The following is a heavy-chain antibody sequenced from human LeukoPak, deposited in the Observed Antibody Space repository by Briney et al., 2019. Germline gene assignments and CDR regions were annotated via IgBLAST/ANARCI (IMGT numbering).Heavy chain of an antibody. CDR2: IIPISATA. D-gene: IGHD3-22*01. V-gene: IGHV1-69*01. J-gene: IGHJ4*02. Sequence: SVKVSCKASGGTFSSYAISWVRQAPGQGLEWMGGIIPISATANYAQKFHGRVTITADESTSKAYMELSSPRSEDTAVYYCARETPHYDSSGYYSGHFDYWGQGTLVTVSS. CDR1: GGTFSSYA. CDR3: ARETPHYDSSGYYSGHFDY.